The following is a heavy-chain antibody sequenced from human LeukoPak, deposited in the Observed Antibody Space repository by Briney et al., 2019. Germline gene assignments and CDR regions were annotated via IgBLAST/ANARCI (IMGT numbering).Heavy chain of an antibody. J-gene: IGHJ6*02. Sequence: GGSLRLSCAASGFTVSSNYMSWVSQAPGKGLEWVSVIYSGGSTYYADSVKGRFTISRDNSKNTLYLQMNSLRAEDTAVYYCARDPDYYGMDVWGQGTTVTVSS. V-gene: IGHV3-66*02. CDR3: ARDPDYYGMDV. CDR1: GFTVSSNY. CDR2: IYSGGST.